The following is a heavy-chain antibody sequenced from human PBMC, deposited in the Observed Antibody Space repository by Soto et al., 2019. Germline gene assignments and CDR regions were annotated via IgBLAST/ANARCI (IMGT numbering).Heavy chain of an antibody. J-gene: IGHJ6*02. CDR2: IIDSGGST. CDR1: GFPFSSCA. V-gene: IGHV3-23*01. Sequence: GGSLGPSCAAFGFPFSSCAMAGVRQAPGKGLEWVSDIIDSGGSTYYADSVKGRFTISRDNSKSTLYLQMNSLRAEDTALYYCAKGRSYYYYYGVDVWGQGTTVTVSS. CDR3: AKGRSYYYYYGVDV.